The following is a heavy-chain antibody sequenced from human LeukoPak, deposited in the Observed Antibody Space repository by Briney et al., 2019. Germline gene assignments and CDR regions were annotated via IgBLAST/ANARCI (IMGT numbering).Heavy chain of an antibody. V-gene: IGHV1-2*02. CDR3: ARVTQHFNVLRYFGWLPLHGDYYYMDV. CDR1: GYTFTGYH. CDR2: SNPNSGGA. D-gene: IGHD3-9*01. J-gene: IGHJ6*03. Sequence: VASVKVSCKASGYTFTGYHIHWVRQAPGQGLEWMGWSNPNSGGANYAQKLQGRVTMTTDTSTSTAYMELRSLRSDDTAVYYCARVTQHFNVLRYFGWLPLHGDYYYMDVWGKGTTVTISS.